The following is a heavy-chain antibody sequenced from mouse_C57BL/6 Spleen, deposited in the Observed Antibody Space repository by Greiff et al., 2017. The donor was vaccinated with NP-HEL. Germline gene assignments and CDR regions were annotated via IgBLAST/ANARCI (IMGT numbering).Heavy chain of an antibody. D-gene: IGHD1-1*01. CDR1: GYTFTSYW. Sequence: VQLQQPGAELVMPGASVKLSCKASGYTFTSYWMHWVKQRPGQGLEWIGEIDPSDSYTNYNQKFKGKSTLTVDKSSSTAYMQLSSLTSEDSAVYYCARHGSSYEWFAYWGQGTLVTVSA. CDR2: IDPSDSYT. V-gene: IGHV1-69*01. J-gene: IGHJ3*01. CDR3: ARHGSSYEWFAY.